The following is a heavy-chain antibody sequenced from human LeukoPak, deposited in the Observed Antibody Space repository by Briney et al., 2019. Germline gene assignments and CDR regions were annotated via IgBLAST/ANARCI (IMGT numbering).Heavy chain of an antibody. J-gene: IGHJ6*02. D-gene: IGHD2-2*02. Sequence: GESLKISCKGSGYSFTSYWIGWVRQMPGKGLEWMGIIYPGDSDTRYSPSSQGQVTISADKSISTAYLQWSSLKASDTAMYYCARQYCSSTSCDTRGMDVWGQGTTVTVSS. CDR3: ARQYCSSTSCDTRGMDV. V-gene: IGHV5-51*01. CDR2: IYPGDSDT. CDR1: GYSFTSYW.